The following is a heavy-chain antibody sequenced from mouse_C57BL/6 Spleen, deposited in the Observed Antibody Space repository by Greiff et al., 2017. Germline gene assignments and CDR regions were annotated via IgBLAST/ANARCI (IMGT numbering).Heavy chain of an antibody. Sequence: VQLQQSGAELVRPGASVKLSCKASGYTFTDYYINWVKQRPGQGLEWIARIYPGSGNTYYNEKFKGKATLTAEKSSSTAYMQLSSLTSEDSAVYFCARSGLTGNYFDYWGQGTTLTVSS. V-gene: IGHV1-76*01. D-gene: IGHD4-1*01. J-gene: IGHJ2*01. CDR3: ARSGLTGNYFDY. CDR2: IYPGSGNT. CDR1: GYTFTDYY.